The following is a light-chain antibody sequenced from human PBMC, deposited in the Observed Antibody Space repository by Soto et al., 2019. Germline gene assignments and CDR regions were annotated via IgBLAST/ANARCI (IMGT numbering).Light chain of an antibody. CDR1: SSNIGGNS. CDR2: DDN. V-gene: IGLV1-51*01. J-gene: IGLJ1*01. Sequence: QSALTQPPSVSAAPGQKVTISCSGSSSNIGGNSVSWYQQLPGTAPKLLIYDDNKRPSGIPDRFSGSKSGTSATLGITGFQTGDEADYYCGSWDSSLSAYVFGTGPKVAV. CDR3: GSWDSSLSAYV.